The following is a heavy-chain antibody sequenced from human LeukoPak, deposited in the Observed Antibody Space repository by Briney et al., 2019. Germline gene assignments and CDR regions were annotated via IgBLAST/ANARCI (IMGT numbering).Heavy chain of an antibody. CDR1: GGTFSSCA. D-gene: IGHD6-19*01. Sequence: SVKVSCKASGGTFSSCAISWLRQAPGQGLEWMGGIIPIFGTANYAQKFQGRVTITTDESTSTAYMELSSLRSEDTAVYYCARVPYSSGWSYFNYWGQGTLVTVSS. CDR2: IIPIFGTA. J-gene: IGHJ4*02. CDR3: ARVPYSSGWSYFNY. V-gene: IGHV1-69*05.